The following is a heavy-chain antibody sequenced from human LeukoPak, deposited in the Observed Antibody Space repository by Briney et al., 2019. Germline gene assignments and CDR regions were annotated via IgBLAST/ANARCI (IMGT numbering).Heavy chain of an antibody. Sequence: PGGSLRLSCAASGFTFDDYAMHWVRHAPGKGLEWVSGISWNSGTIGYADSVKSRFTISRDNAKNSLYLQMNSLRAEDMALYYCAKDVSMGYCTGGMCSAHFDHWGQGTLVTVSS. CDR1: GFTFDDYA. V-gene: IGHV3-9*03. D-gene: IGHD2-8*02. CDR2: ISWNSGTI. CDR3: AKDVSMGYCTGGMCSAHFDH. J-gene: IGHJ4*02.